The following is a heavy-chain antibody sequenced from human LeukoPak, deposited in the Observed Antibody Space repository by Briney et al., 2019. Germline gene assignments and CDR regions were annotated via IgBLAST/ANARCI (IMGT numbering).Heavy chain of an antibody. J-gene: IGHJ4*02. CDR3: AKDSASGWSNFDY. CDR2: ISGSSGTT. Sequence: GGSLRLSCAASGFTFSSYAMSWVRQAPGKGLEWVSAISGSSGTTYYADSVRGRFTISRDNSKSTLYLQMNSLRAEDTAVYYCAKDSASGWSNFDYWGQGTLVTVSS. CDR1: GFTFSSYA. D-gene: IGHD6-19*01. V-gene: IGHV3-23*01.